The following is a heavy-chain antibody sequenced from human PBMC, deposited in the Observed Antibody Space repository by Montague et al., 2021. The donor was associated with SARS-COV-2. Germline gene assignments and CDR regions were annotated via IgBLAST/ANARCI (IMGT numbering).Heavy chain of an antibody. D-gene: IGHD3-9*01. V-gene: IGHV4-59*08. J-gene: IGHJ4*02. Sequence: SETLSLTCTVSGGSISSYYWSWIRQPPGKGLEWIGYIYYSGSTNYNPSLKSRVTISIDTSKNQFSLKLSAVTAADTAVYYCARHALGYFDWLNEEYFDHWGQGTLVTVSS. CDR1: GGSISSYY. CDR3: ARHALGYFDWLNEEYFDH. CDR2: IYYSGST.